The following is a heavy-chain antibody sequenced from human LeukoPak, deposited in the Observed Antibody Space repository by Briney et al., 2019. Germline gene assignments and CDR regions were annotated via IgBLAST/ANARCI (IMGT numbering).Heavy chain of an antibody. CDR1: GYTFSDFS. CDR2: ISVRSNYG. J-gene: IGHJ4*02. CDR3: VRLRRNNDRSGYYYYYDY. D-gene: IGHD3-22*01. V-gene: IGHV3-21*01. Sequence: NPGGSLRLSCAASGYTFSDFSVNWVRQAPGKGLEWVSSISVRSNYGYYADSVRGRFTISRDDARDSLFLQMNSLRAEDTAVYFCVRLRRNNDRSGYYYYYDYWGQGTLVTVSS.